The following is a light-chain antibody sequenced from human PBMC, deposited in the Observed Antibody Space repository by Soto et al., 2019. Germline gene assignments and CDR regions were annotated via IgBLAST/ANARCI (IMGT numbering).Light chain of an antibody. CDR3: QQYGSSPPST. J-gene: IGKJ5*01. V-gene: IGKV3-20*01. CDR1: QSVSSSY. Sequence: EIVLTQSPGTLSLSPGERATLSCRASQSVSSSYLAWYQQKPGQAPRLLIYGASSRATGIPDRFSGSGSGTNFTPTISRLEPEDVAVYYCQQYGSSPPSTFGQGTRLEIK. CDR2: GAS.